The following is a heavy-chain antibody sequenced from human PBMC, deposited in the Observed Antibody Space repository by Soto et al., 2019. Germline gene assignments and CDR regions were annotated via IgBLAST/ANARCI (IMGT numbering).Heavy chain of an antibody. Sequence: SETLSFTCTVSGTSISSYYWSWIRQPPGKGLEWIANIHYSGTTNYNPSLASRVTLSVDTSKNQFSLKMTSVTAADRAMYFCARYNSYAIDYWGRGTLVTVSS. CDR1: GTSISSYY. D-gene: IGHD2-8*01. V-gene: IGHV4-59*01. J-gene: IGHJ4*02. CDR3: ARYNSYAIDY. CDR2: IHYSGTT.